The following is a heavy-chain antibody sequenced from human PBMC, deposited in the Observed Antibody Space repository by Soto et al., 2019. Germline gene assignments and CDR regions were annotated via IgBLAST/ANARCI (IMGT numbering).Heavy chain of an antibody. D-gene: IGHD1-7*01. V-gene: IGHV1-69*13. J-gene: IGHJ6*02. Sequence: SVKVSCKASGGTFSSYAISWVRQAPGQGLEWMGGIIPIFGTANYAQKFQGRVTITADESTSTAYMELSSLRSEDTAVYYCARERASITGTYYYGMDVWGQGTTVTVSS. CDR1: GGTFSSYA. CDR2: IIPIFGTA. CDR3: ARERASITGTYYYGMDV.